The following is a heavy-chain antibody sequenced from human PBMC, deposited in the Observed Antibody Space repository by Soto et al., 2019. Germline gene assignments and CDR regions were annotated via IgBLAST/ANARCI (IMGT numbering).Heavy chain of an antibody. V-gene: IGHV3-43*01. CDR1: GFTFDDYT. Sequence: GGSLRLSCAASGFTFDDYTMHWVRQAPGKGLEWVSLISWDGGSTYYADSVKGRFTISRDDSKNTLNLQMNSLRAEDTALYYCAKLWFGELAPVDYWGQGTLVTVSS. D-gene: IGHD3-10*01. CDR2: ISWDGGST. J-gene: IGHJ4*02. CDR3: AKLWFGELAPVDY.